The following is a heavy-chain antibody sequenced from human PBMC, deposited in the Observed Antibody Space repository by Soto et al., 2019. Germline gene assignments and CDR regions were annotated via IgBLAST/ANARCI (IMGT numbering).Heavy chain of an antibody. Sequence: ASVKVSCKASGYTFTGYYMHWVRQAPGQGLEWMGWINAYSGNTNYAQKLQGRVTMTRDTSTSTAYMELRSLRSDDTAVYYCARALPSGGKLPFDYWGQGTLVTVSS. D-gene: IGHD2-15*01. CDR3: ARALPSGGKLPFDY. CDR2: INAYSGNT. CDR1: GYTFTGYY. V-gene: IGHV1-18*04. J-gene: IGHJ4*02.